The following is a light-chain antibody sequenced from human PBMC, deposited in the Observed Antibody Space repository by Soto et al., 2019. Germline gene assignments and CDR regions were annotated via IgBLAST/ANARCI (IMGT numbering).Light chain of an antibody. V-gene: IGKV3-11*01. Sequence: EILLTQSPATLSLSPGERATLSCRASQSVSSYLAWYQQKPGQAPRLLIYDASNRATGIPARFSGSGSGTDFTLTISSLEPEDFAVYYCQQRSNWRTFGGGTKVDIK. CDR3: QQRSNWRT. CDR1: QSVSSY. J-gene: IGKJ4*01. CDR2: DAS.